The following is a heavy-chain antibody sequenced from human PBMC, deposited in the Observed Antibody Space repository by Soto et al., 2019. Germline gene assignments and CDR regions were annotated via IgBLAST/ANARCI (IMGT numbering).Heavy chain of an antibody. V-gene: IGHV4-59*01. J-gene: IGHJ4*02. CDR3: ARETGASGLPFDF. D-gene: IGHD5-12*01. CDR2: IHYTGNT. Sequence: PSETLSLTCTVSGGXLTGYYWTWIRQPPGKGLEWIGLIHYTGNTNYNPSLKSRVTISIDTSKNQFSLRLRSATAADTAVYYCARETGASGLPFDFWGQGALVTVSS. CDR1: GGXLTGYY.